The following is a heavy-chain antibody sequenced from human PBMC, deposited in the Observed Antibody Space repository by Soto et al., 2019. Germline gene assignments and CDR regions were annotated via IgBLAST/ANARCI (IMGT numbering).Heavy chain of an antibody. D-gene: IGHD3-22*01. CDR3: ARTTADYDSSGYLNQERYFQH. Sequence: QATLKESGPVLVKPTETLTLTCTVSGFSLSNARMGVSWIRQTPGKALEWLAPIFSNDEKSYSTSLKSRLTISKDTSKSQVVLTMTNMDPVDTATYYCARTTADYDSSGYLNQERYFQHWGQGTLVTVSS. CDR2: IFSNDEK. V-gene: IGHV2-26*01. CDR1: GFSLSNARMG. J-gene: IGHJ1*01.